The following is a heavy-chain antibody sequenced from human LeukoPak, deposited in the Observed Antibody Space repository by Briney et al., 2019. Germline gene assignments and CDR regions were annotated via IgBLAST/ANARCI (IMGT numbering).Heavy chain of an antibody. CDR3: ATQTTGSNWFDP. CDR2: IYYSGST. D-gene: IGHD4-4*01. Sequence: SETLSLTCTVSGGSISSYYWSWVRQPPGKGLEWIGYIYYSGSTNYNPPLKSRVTISVDTTKNQFSLKLRFVTAADTAVYYCATQTTGSNWFDPWGQGTLVTVSS. J-gene: IGHJ5*02. V-gene: IGHV4-59*08. CDR1: GGSISSYY.